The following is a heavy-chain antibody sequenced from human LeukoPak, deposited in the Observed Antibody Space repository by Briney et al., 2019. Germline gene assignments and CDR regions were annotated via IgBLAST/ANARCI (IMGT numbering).Heavy chain of an antibody. D-gene: IGHD3-10*01. CDR3: ARAGTAYGSGRWFDP. V-gene: IGHV1-18*01. CDR2: ISAYNGNT. CDR1: GYTFTSYG. Sequence: ASVKVSCKASGYTFTSYGISWVRQAPGQGLEWMAWISAYNGNTNFAQKFQGRVTMTTDTSTSTAYMGLRSLRSDDTAVYYCARAGTAYGSGRWFDPWGQGSLVTVSS. J-gene: IGHJ5*02.